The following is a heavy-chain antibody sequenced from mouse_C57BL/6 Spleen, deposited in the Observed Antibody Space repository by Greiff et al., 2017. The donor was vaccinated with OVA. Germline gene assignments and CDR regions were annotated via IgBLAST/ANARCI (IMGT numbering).Heavy chain of an antibody. CDR3: ARHEEGYYGSSPLGY. CDR1: GYTFTEYT. CDR2: FYPGSGSI. D-gene: IGHD1-1*01. V-gene: IGHV1-62-2*01. J-gene: IGHJ2*01. Sequence: QVHVKQSGAELVKPGASVKLSCKASGYTFTEYTIHWVKQRSGQGLEWIGWFYPGSGSIKYNEKFKDKATLTADKSSSTVYMELSRLTSEDSAVYFCARHEEGYYGSSPLGYWGKGTTLTVSS.